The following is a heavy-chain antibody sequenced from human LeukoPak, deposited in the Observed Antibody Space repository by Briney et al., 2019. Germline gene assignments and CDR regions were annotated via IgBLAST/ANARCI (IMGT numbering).Heavy chain of an antibody. CDR1: GGTFSSYA. V-gene: IGHV1-69*13. D-gene: IGHD6-13*01. CDR2: IIPIFGTA. CDR3: ARGRGYSSSNNGYCYYYMDV. J-gene: IGHJ6*03. Sequence: SVKVSCKASGGTFSSYAISWVRQAPGQGLEWMGGIIPIFGTANYAQKFQGRVTITADESTSTAYMELSSLRSEDTAVYYCARGRGYSSSNNGYCYYYMDVWGKGTTVTVSS.